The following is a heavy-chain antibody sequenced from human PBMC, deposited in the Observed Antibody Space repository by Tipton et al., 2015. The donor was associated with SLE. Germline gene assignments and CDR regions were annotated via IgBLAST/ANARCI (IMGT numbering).Heavy chain of an antibody. J-gene: IGHJ6*03. V-gene: IGHV4-59*01. D-gene: IGHD3-16*01. CDR2: ISDGGAT. CDR1: GGSISTNY. Sequence: TLSLTCSVSGGSISTNYWIWIRQPPGKGLEWIGYISDGGATNHNPSLKSRVTISVDPAKNQFSLKLTSVTAADTAVYYCARGGDYYYYMDVWGKGTTVTVSS. CDR3: ARGGDYYYYMDV.